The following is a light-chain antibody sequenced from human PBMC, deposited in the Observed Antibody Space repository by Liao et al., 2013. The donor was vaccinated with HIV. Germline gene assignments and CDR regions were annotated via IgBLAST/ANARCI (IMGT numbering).Light chain of an antibody. CDR1: NIGSKS. J-gene: IGLJ2*01. CDR3: QVWDSSSDLRV. CDR2: YDS. V-gene: IGLV3-21*01. Sequence: SYELTQPPSVSVAPGKTARITCGGDNIGSKSVHWYQQKSGQAPVLVIYYDSDRPSGIPERFSGSNSGNTATLTISGVEAGDEADYYCQVWDSSSDLRVFGGGTKLTVL.